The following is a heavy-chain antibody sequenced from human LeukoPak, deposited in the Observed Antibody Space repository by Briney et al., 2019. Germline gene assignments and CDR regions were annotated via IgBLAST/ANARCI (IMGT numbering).Heavy chain of an antibody. V-gene: IGHV3-73*01. Sequence: GGSLKLSCAASGFTFSGSAIHWAPQASGKGLEWVARNKTKAESYATAYVASVKGRFTISRDDSKNTAYLQMDSLKTEDTAMYYCTRLSGGNSDSYYYGLDVWGQGTTVTVSS. J-gene: IGHJ6*02. CDR3: TRLSGGNSDSYYYGLDV. CDR1: GFTFSGSA. CDR2: NKTKAESYAT. D-gene: IGHD4-23*01.